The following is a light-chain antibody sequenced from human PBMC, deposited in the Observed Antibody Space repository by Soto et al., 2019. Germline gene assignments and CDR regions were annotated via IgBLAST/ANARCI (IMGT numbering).Light chain of an antibody. CDR2: GNS. Sequence: QAVVTQPPSVSGAPGQRVTISCTGSSSNIGAGYDVHWYQQLPGTAPKLLIYGNSNRPSGVPDRFSGSKSGTSASLAITGRQAEDEADYYCQSYDSSLRGSRVFGTGTKLTVL. J-gene: IGLJ1*01. CDR3: QSYDSSLRGSRV. CDR1: SSNIGAGYD. V-gene: IGLV1-40*01.